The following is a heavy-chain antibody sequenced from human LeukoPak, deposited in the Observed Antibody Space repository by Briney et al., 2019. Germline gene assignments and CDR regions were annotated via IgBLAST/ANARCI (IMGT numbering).Heavy chain of an antibody. D-gene: IGHD2-21*02. J-gene: IGHJ1*01. CDR3: ARGYCGGDCYGD. V-gene: IGHV3-21*01. CDR1: GFIFRSYT. Sequence: GGSLRLSCAASGFIFRSYTMNWVRQAPGKGLEWVSAISGNSNEIYYAASVKGRFTISRDNTKSSLYLQMNSLRAEDMAVYYCARGYCGGDCYGDWGQGTLVTVSP. CDR2: ISGNSNEI.